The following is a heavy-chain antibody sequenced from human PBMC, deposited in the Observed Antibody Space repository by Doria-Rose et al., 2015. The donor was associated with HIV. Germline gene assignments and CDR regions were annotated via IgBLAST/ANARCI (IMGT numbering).Heavy chain of an antibody. Sequence: SGPVLVKPTETLTLTCTVSGVSLSSPGMGVSWIRQPPVKALELLVNIFSDDERSYKTSLKSRLTISRGTSKSQVVLTMTDMDPVDTATYYCARIKSSRWYHKYYFDFWGQGTLVIVSA. CDR3: ARIKSSRWYHKYYFDF. D-gene: IGHD6-13*01. CDR1: GVSLSSPGMG. CDR2: IFSDDER. V-gene: IGHV2-26*01. J-gene: IGHJ4*02.